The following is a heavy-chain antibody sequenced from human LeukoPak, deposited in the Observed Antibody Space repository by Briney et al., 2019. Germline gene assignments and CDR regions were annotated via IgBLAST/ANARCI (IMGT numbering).Heavy chain of an antibody. CDR1: GFTFITYW. J-gene: IGHJ4*02. V-gene: IGHV3-7*01. D-gene: IGHD3-22*01. CDR3: ARDSSGYQ. CDR2: IKEDGSEK. Sequence: GGSLRLSCAASGFTFITYWMSWVRQAPGKGLEWVANIKEDGSEKYYGDSVKGRFTISRDNAKNSLYLEMNSLRVDDTAVYYCARDSSGYQWGQGTLVTVSS.